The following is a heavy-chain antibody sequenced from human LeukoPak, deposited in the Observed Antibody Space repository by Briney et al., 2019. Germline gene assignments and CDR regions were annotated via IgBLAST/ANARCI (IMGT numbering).Heavy chain of an antibody. CDR3: AKVAVAGTILDWFDP. Sequence: GESLKISCKGSGYSFTSYWIGWVRQMPGKGLEWMGIIYPGDSDTRYSPSFQGQVTISADKSISTAYLQWSSLKASDTAMYYCAKVAVAGTILDWFDPWGQGTLVTVSS. CDR1: GYSFTSYW. CDR2: IYPGDSDT. D-gene: IGHD6-19*01. J-gene: IGHJ5*02. V-gene: IGHV5-51*01.